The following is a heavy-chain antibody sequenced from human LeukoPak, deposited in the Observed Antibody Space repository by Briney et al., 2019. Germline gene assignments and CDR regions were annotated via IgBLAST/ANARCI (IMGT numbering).Heavy chain of an antibody. V-gene: IGHV4-59*08. CDR3: ARQRFLGWYFDY. CDR1: GGSIRSYY. D-gene: IGHD3-3*01. CDR2: IYYSGST. J-gene: IGHJ4*02. Sequence: SETLSLTCTVSGGSIRSYYWSWIRQPPGKGLEWIGYIYYSGSTNYNPSLKSRVTISVDTSKNQLSLKLSSVTAADTAVYYCARQRFLGWYFDYWGQGILVTVSS.